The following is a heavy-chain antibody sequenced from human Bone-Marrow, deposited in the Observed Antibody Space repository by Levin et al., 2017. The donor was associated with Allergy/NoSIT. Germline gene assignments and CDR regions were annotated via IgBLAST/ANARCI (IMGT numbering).Heavy chain of an antibody. CDR3: ARGGPLD. J-gene: IGHJ4*02. V-gene: IGHV1-2*06. CDR1: GYTFTGYY. Sequence: ASVKVSCKASGYTFTGYYMHWVRQAPGQGLEWMGRINPSSGDTDYAQKFQGRVAMTRDTSISTAYMDLSRLRSDDTAVYYCARGGPLDWGQGTLVTVSS. CDR2: INPSSGDT.